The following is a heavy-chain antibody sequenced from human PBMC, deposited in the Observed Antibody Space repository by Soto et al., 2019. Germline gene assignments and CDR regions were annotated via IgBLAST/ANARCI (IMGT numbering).Heavy chain of an antibody. J-gene: IGHJ5*02. CDR3: ATRITVFGLLIPPFDP. Sequence: SETLSLTCTVSGGSISSGGYYWSWIRQHPGKGLEWIGYIYYSGSTYYNPSLKSRVTISVDTSKNQFSLKLSSVTAADTAIYYCATRITVFGLLIPPFDPRGQGTQVTVSS. D-gene: IGHD3-3*01. CDR1: GGSISSGGYY. V-gene: IGHV4-31*03. CDR2: IYYSGST.